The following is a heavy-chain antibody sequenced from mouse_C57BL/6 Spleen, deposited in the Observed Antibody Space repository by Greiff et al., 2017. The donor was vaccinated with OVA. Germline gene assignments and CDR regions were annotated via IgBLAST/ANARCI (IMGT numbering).Heavy chain of an antibody. CDR1: GYTFTSYW. V-gene: IGHV1-50*01. CDR3: ARSGRNWYFDV. J-gene: IGHJ1*03. D-gene: IGHD3-1*01. CDR2: IDPSDSYT. Sequence: QVQLQQPGAELVKPGASVKLSCKASGYTFTSYWMQWVKQRPGQGLEWIGEIDPSDSYTNYNQKFKGKATLTVDTSSSTAYMQLSSLTSGDSAVYYCARSGRNWYFDVWGTGTTVTVSS.